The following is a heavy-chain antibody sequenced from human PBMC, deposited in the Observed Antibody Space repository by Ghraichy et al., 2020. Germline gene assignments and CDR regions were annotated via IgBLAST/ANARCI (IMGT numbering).Heavy chain of an antibody. V-gene: IGHV4-34*01. CDR2: INHSGST. J-gene: IGHJ4*02. CDR1: GGSFSGYY. CDR3: ARGGRRWLLTHSHFDY. Sequence: SETLSLTCAVYGGSFSGYYWSWIRQPPGKGLEWIGEINHSGSTNYNPSLKSRVTISVDTSKNQFSLKLSSVTAADTAVYYCARGGRRWLLTHSHFDYWGQGTLVTVSS. D-gene: IGHD5-24*01.